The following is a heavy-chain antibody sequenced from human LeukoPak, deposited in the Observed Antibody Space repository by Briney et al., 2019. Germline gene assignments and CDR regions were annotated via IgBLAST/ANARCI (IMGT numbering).Heavy chain of an antibody. V-gene: IGHV1-46*01. CDR2: INPSGGST. J-gene: IGHJ1*01. CDR3: ARVGYSSGRGYFQH. Sequence: ASLKVSCKASRDTFTTYYVHWVRQAPGQGLEWMGIINPSGGSTSYAQKFQGRVTMTRDMSTSTVYMELSSLRSEDTAVYYCARVGYSSGRGYFQHWGQGTLVTVSS. CDR1: RDTFTTYY. D-gene: IGHD6-19*01.